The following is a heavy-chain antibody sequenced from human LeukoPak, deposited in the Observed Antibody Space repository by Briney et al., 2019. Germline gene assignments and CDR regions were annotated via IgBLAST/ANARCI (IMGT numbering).Heavy chain of an antibody. Sequence: SETLSLTCTVSGGSFSSYYWSWIRQPPGKGLEWIGYIYYSGSTNYNPSLKSRVTISVDTSKNQFSLKLSSVTAADTAVYYCARMVESRWFGELSDYYFDHWGQGTLVTVSS. CDR2: IYYSGST. V-gene: IGHV4-59*01. D-gene: IGHD3-10*01. CDR3: ARMVESRWFGELSDYYFDH. J-gene: IGHJ4*02. CDR1: GGSFSSYY.